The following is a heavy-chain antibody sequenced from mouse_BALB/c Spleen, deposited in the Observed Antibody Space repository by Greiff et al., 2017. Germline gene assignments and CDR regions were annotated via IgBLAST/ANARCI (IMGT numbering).Heavy chain of an antibody. CDR3: ARDRGYPYYYAMDY. J-gene: IGHJ4*01. D-gene: IGHD2-2*01. CDR1: GFTFSSYG. CDR2: INSNGGST. V-gene: IGHV5-6-3*01. Sequence: EVQLVESGGGLVQPGGSLKLSCAASGFTFSSYGMSWVRQTPDKRLELVATINSNGGSTYYPDSVKGRFTISRDNAKNTLYLQMSSLKSEDTAMYNCARDRGYPYYYAMDYWGQGTSVTVSS.